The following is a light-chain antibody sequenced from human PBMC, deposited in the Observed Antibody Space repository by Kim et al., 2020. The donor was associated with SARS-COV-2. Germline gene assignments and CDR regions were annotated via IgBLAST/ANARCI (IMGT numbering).Light chain of an antibody. Sequence: LYPGERATLSCRASQRVSSSYLAWYQQKPGQAPRLLIYGASSRATGIPDRFSGSGSGTDFTLTISRLEPEDFAVYYCQHYGSSPTFGGGTKVDIK. CDR2: GAS. V-gene: IGKV3-20*01. CDR3: QHYGSSPT. J-gene: IGKJ4*01. CDR1: QRVSSSY.